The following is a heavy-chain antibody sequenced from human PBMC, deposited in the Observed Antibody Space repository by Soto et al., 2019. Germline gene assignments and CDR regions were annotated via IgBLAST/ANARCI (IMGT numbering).Heavy chain of an antibody. V-gene: IGHV4-34*01. D-gene: IGHD2-15*01. Sequence: PSETLSLTCAVYGGSFSGYYWSWIRQPPGKGLEWIGEINHSGSTNYNPSLKGVVTILADTSKNQFSLKRSYVTAADTAVYYCARGMVALRVVVATYYYYGMDVWGQGTTVTVSS. CDR1: GGSFSGYY. J-gene: IGHJ6*02. CDR3: ARGMVALRVVVATYYYYGMDV. CDR2: INHSGST.